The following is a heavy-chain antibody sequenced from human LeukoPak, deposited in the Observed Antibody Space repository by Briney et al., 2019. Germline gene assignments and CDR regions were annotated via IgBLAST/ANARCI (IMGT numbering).Heavy chain of an antibody. J-gene: IGHJ4*02. D-gene: IGHD2-2*01. V-gene: IGHV3-23*01. Sequence: GGSLRLSCAASGFTFRSSAMSWVRQAPGKGPEWVSAISGSGDSTYYADSVKGRFTISRDNSKNTLYLQMNTLRAEDTAVYYCTRDHITSWQIDFWGQGTMVTVSS. CDR1: GFTFRSSA. CDR2: ISGSGDST. CDR3: TRDHITSWQIDF.